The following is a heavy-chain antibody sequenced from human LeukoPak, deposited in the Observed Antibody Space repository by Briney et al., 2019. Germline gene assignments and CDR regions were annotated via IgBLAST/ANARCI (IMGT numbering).Heavy chain of an antibody. D-gene: IGHD2/OR15-2a*01. CDR2: IYKSGST. CDR3: ARSFXDYMXX. Sequence: SETLSLTCTVSGESINPYYWNWIRQPAGKGLEWIGHIYKSGSTNYNPSLKSRVTMSLDTSKNQFSLKLRSVTAADTAVYFCARSFXDYMXXWGKGTTVT. V-gene: IGHV4-4*07. CDR1: GESINPYY. J-gene: IGHJ6*03.